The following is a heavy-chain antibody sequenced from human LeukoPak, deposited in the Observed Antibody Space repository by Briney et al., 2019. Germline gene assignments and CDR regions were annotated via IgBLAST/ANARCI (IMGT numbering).Heavy chain of an antibody. J-gene: IGHJ4*02. Sequence: SETLSLTCAVYGGSFRGYYWSWIRQPPGKGLEWIGEINHSGSTNYNPSLKSRVTISVDTSKNQFSLKLSSVTAADTAVYYCARETSSGRIIGYWGQGTLVTVSS. CDR1: GGSFRGYY. CDR3: ARETSSGRIIGY. D-gene: IGHD2-21*01. V-gene: IGHV4-34*01. CDR2: INHSGST.